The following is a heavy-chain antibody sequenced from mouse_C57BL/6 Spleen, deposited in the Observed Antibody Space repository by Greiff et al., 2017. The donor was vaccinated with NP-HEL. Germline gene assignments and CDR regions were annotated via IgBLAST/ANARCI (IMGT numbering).Heavy chain of an antibody. CDR1: GYTFTSYW. Sequence: VQGVESGAELAKPGASVKLSCKASGYTFTSYWMHWVKQRPGQGLEWIGYINPSSGYTKYNQKFKDKATLTADKSSSTAYMQLSSLTYEDSAVYYCARYSYGYYAMDYWGQGTSVTVSS. J-gene: IGHJ4*01. CDR2: INPSSGYT. CDR3: ARYSYGYYAMDY. V-gene: IGHV1-7*01. D-gene: IGHD1-2*01.